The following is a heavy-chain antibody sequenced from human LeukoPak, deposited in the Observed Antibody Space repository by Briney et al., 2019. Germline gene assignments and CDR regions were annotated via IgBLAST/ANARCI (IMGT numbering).Heavy chain of an antibody. J-gene: IGHJ6*02. CDR2: VNHSGST. Sequence: SETLSLTCAVYGGSFSGYYWSWIRQPPGKGREWIGEVNHSGSTNYNPSLKSRVTISVDTSKNQFSLKLSSVTAADTAVYYCARGGLGMRLSVWDYYYYGMDVWGQGTTVTVSS. D-gene: IGHD6-19*01. CDR3: ARGGLGMRLSVWDYYYYGMDV. V-gene: IGHV4-34*01. CDR1: GGSFSGYY.